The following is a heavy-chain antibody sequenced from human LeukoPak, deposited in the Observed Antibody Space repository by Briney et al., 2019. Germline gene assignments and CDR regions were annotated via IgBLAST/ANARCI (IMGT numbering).Heavy chain of an antibody. Sequence: SVKVSCKASGGTFSSYAISWVRQAPGQGLEWMGGIIPIFGTANYAQKFQGRVTITADKSTSTAYMELSSLRSGDTAVYYCARGGGLAARRKYFDHWGQGTLVTVSS. CDR1: GGTFSSYA. V-gene: IGHV1-69*06. CDR2: IIPIFGTA. D-gene: IGHD6-6*01. CDR3: ARGGGLAARRKYFDH. J-gene: IGHJ4*02.